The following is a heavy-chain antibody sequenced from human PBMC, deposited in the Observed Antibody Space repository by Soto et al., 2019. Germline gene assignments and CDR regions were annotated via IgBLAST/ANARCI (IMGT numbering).Heavy chain of an antibody. CDR1: GGSISSGGYY. CDR3: ARADRDYDSSGYSYFDY. D-gene: IGHD3-22*01. Sequence: SETLSLTCTVSGGSISSGGYYWSWIRQHPGKGLEWIGYIYYSGSTYYNPSLKSRVTISVDTSKNQFSLKLSSVTAADTAVYYCARADRDYDSSGYSYFDYWGQGTLVTVSS. J-gene: IGHJ4*02. V-gene: IGHV4-31*03. CDR2: IYYSGST.